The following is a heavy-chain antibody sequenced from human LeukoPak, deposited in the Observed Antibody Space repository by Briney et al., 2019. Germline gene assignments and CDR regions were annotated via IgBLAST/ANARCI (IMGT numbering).Heavy chain of an antibody. CDR1: GFTFSSYA. Sequence: GGALRLSCAASGFTFSSYAMHWVRQAPGKGLEWVALISYDGSNKYYADSVKGRFTISRDNSKNTLYLQMNSLRAEDTAVYYCAREDYYDSSGYYLDYWGQGTLVTVSS. J-gene: IGHJ4*02. V-gene: IGHV3-30*04. CDR3: AREDYYDSSGYYLDY. D-gene: IGHD3-22*01. CDR2: ISYDGSNK.